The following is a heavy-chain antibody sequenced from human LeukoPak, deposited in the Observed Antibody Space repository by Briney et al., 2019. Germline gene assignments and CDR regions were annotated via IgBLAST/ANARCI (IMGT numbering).Heavy chain of an antibody. CDR1: GFTFSNAW. Sequence: GGSLRLSCAASGFTFSNAWMNWVRQAPGKGLEWVGRIKSKTDGGTTDYAAPVKGRFTISRDDSKNTLYLQMNSLKTEDTAVYYCTTEYCGGDCPPGGDAFDIWGQGTMVTVSS. V-gene: IGHV3-15*07. J-gene: IGHJ3*02. D-gene: IGHD2-21*02. CDR3: TTEYCGGDCPPGGDAFDI. CDR2: IKSKTDGGTT.